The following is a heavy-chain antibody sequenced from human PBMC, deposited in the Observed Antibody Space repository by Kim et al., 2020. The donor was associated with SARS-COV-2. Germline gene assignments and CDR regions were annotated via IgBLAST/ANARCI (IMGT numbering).Heavy chain of an antibody. CDR1: GFTFSSYA. J-gene: IGHJ4*02. CDR3: ARRTVIIPGGLDC. CDR2: IDNSGSVT. Sequence: GGSLRLSCAASGFTFSSYAMSWIRQAPGKGLEWVSVIDNSGSVTYYADSVKGRFTVSRDNSKNTLYLQMDSLRAEDTAVYYCARRTVIIPGGLDCWGQGALVTVSS. D-gene: IGHD3-22*01. V-gene: IGHV3-23*05.